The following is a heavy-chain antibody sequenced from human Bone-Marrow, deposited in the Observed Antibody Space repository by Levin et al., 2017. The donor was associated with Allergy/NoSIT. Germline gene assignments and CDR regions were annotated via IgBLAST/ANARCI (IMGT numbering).Heavy chain of an antibody. Sequence: SETLSLTCAVSGGSISSSNWWSWVRQPPGKGLEWIGEIYHSGSTNYNPSLKSRVTISVDKSKNQFSLKLSSVTAADTAVYYCARGVLAMIVVVWWYFDYWRQGTLVTVSS. CDR3: ARGVLAMIVVVWWYFDY. D-gene: IGHD3-22*01. V-gene: IGHV4-4*02. CDR2: IYHSGST. CDR1: GGSISSSNW. J-gene: IGHJ4*02.